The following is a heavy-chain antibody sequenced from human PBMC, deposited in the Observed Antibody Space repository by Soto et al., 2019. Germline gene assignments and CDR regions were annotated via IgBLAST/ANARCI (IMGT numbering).Heavy chain of an antibody. V-gene: IGHV1-18*04. CDR3: ARDRPTTVTKYNYYGLDV. CDR1: AYTFTSYG. D-gene: IGHD4-17*01. CDR2: ISANNGNT. Sequence: ASEKVSCKASAYTFTSYGITWVRQAPGQGLEWMGWISANNGNTNYAQKVQGRVTMTTDTSTSTAYMELRSLRSDDTGVYYCARDRPTTVTKYNYYGLDVWGQGTTVTVSS. J-gene: IGHJ6*02.